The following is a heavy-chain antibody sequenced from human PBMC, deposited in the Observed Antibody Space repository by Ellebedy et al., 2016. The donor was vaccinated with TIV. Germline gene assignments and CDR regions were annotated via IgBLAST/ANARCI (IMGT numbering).Heavy chain of an antibody. CDR2: IYPGDSDT. CDR3: ARRMGRGFKGKFPLDV. J-gene: IGHJ6*02. V-gene: IGHV5-51*01. CDR1: GYMFSTYW. D-gene: IGHD3-10*01. Sequence: GESLKISCEGSGYMFSTYWIAWVRQMPGKGLEWMGIIYPGDSDTTYSPSFRGQVTMSVDKSINTVYLQWNSLKASDTAMYYCARRMGRGFKGKFPLDVWGQGTTVIVSS.